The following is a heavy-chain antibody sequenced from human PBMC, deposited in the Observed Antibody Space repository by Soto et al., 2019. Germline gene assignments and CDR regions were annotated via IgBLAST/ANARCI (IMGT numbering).Heavy chain of an antibody. V-gene: IGHV4-30-2*01. CDR2: IYHSGSS. Sequence: QLQLQESGSGLVKPSQTLSLTCAVSGGSISSGGYSWRWIRQPPGKGLEWIGYIYHSGSSYYNPSLTSRVTMSVDRSKNQFSLKLSSVTAEDTAVYYFARQPHQNDAFDIWGQGTMVTVYS. CDR3: ARQPHQNDAFDI. J-gene: IGHJ3*02. CDR1: GGSISSGGYS. D-gene: IGHD6-13*01.